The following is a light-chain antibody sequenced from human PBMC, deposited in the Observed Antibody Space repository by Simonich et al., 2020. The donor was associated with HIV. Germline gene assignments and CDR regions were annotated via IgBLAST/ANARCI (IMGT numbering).Light chain of an antibody. Sequence: EIVLTQSPDFQSVTPKEKVTITCRASQSIGSSLHWYQQKPDQSPKLLIKYASQSISGVPSRFSGSGSGTDFTFTISSLQPEDIATYYCQEYDNLPYTFGQGTKLEIK. CDR2: YAS. V-gene: IGKV6-21*02. CDR1: QSIGSS. J-gene: IGKJ2*01. CDR3: QEYDNLPYT.